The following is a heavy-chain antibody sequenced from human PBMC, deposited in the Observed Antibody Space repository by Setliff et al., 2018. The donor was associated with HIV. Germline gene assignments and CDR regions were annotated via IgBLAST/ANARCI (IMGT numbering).Heavy chain of an antibody. CDR2: INPNSGDT. J-gene: IGHJ4*02. Sequence: GASVKVSCKTSGYSFTGYYIHWIRQAPGQGLEWMARINPNSGDTNYAQNFQGRVSMTIDTSITTAYMELSSLKSDDAAIYYCARGGYVWGSYRYPNYWGQGTLVTVSS. D-gene: IGHD3-16*02. CDR1: GYSFTGYY. V-gene: IGHV1-2*06. CDR3: ARGGYVWGSYRYPNY.